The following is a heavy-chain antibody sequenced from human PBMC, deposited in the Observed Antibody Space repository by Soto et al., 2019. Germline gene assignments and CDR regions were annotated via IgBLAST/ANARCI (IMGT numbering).Heavy chain of an antibody. J-gene: IGHJ4*02. Sequence: QVHLQESGPALVKASETLSLICTVSGGSISHDYWSWVRQSADKGLEWIGRVVSGGTSGYNPSLEGRVSMSVDTSNHQVSLQVTSVTAADTAMYYCARGPCGGGSCYSDLFPETGFDSWGQGTLVTVSS. D-gene: IGHD2-15*01. CDR1: GGSISHDY. V-gene: IGHV4-4*07. CDR3: ARGPCGGGSCYSDLFPETGFDS. CDR2: VVSGGTS.